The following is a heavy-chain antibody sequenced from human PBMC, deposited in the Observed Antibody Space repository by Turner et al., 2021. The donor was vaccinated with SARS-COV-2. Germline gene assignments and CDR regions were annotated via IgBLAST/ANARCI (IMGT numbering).Heavy chain of an antibody. V-gene: IGHV3-21*04. CDR3: AKSSGSQTLYNWFDP. CDR1: GFRFPTYT. Sequence: EVQLVESGGGLVKPGGSVRLSCAASGFRFPTYTMYWIRQAPGRGLEWVSSISTTSSYIGYADSVKGRFTISRDNAKNSLYLQMNSLRAEDTALYYCAKSSGSQTLYNWFDPWGQGTLVTVSS. D-gene: IGHD1-26*01. CDR2: ISTTSSYI. J-gene: IGHJ5*02.